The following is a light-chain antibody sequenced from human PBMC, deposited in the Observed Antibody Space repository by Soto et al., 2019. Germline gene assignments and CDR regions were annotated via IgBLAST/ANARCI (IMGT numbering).Light chain of an antibody. Sequence: QSVLTQPASVSGSPGQSISISCTGTSSDVGGYNYVSWYQQHPGKAPKLMIYDVSNRPSGVSNRFSGSKSGNTASLTISGLQAEDEADYYCSLYTSSREVVFGGGTKVTVL. CDR3: SLYTSSREVV. CDR1: SSDVGGYNY. CDR2: DVS. V-gene: IGLV2-14*01. J-gene: IGLJ2*01.